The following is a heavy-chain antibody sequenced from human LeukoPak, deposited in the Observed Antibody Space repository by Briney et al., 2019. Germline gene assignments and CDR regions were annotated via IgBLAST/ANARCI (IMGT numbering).Heavy chain of an antibody. J-gene: IGHJ4*02. CDR1: GGSISSGGYY. CDR3: ARNALEDGLPDY. CDR2: IYHSGST. D-gene: IGHD1-1*01. Sequence: KPSEPLSLTCTVSGGSISSGGYYWSWIRQHPGKGLEWIGYIYHSGSTYYNPSLKSRVTISVDRSKNQFSLKLSSVTAADTAVYYCARNALEDGLPDYWGQGTLVTVSS. V-gene: IGHV4-31*03.